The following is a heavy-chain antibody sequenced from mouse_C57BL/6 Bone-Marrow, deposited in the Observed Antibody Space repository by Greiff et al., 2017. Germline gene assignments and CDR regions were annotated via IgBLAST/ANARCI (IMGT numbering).Heavy chain of an antibody. V-gene: IGHV5-16*01. Sequence: EVKLVEPEGGLVQPGSSMKLSCTASGFTFSDYYMAWVSQVPEKGLEWVANINYDGSSTYYLDSLKSRFIMSRDNKKNILYLQKSSLKSEDTATYYWARDREGYAMDYWGQGTSVTVSS. J-gene: IGHJ4*01. CDR2: INYDGSST. CDR3: ARDREGYAMDY. CDR1: GFTFSDYY.